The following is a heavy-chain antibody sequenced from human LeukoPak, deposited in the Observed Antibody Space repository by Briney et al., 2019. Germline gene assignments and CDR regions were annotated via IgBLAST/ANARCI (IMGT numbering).Heavy chain of an antibody. V-gene: IGHV3-30*03. CDR2: ISYDGSNK. D-gene: IGHD4-23*01. J-gene: IGHJ1*01. CDR1: GFTFSNYG. Sequence: PGRSLRLSCAASGFTFSNYGIHWVRQAPGKGLEWVAVISYDGSNKYYADSVKGRCTISRDKSKNTVYLQMNSLRAEDTAVYYCYGANAEHWGQGTLVTVSS. CDR3: YGANAEH.